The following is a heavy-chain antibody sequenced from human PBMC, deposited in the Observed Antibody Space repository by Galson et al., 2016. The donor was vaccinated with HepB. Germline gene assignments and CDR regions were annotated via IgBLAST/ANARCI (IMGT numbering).Heavy chain of an antibody. CDR3: ARGRRWGGHYYYYYMDV. D-gene: IGHD4-23*01. J-gene: IGHJ6*03. CDR2: IYYSGST. CDR1: GGSISSYY. Sequence: ETLSLTCTVSGGSISSYYWSWIRQPPGKGLEWIGYIYYSGSTNYNPSLKSRVTISVDTSKNQFSLKLSSVTAADTAVYYCARGRRWGGHYYYYYMDVWGKGTTVTVSS. V-gene: IGHV4-59*01.